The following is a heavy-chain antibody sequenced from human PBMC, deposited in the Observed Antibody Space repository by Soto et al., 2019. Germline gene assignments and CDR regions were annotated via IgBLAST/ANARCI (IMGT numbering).Heavy chain of an antibody. CDR1: SGSISVTNVF. CDR3: ARITGSHLDY. Sequence: SETLSLTCTVSSGSISVTNVFWGWVRQPPGKGLEWIGNIDYSGTAYFSPSLATRVTFHLDTSKNQFSLTLYSVTAADTAVYSCARITGSHLDYWGQGILVTVS. CDR2: IDYSGTA. D-gene: IGHD1-20*01. V-gene: IGHV4-39*01. J-gene: IGHJ4*02.